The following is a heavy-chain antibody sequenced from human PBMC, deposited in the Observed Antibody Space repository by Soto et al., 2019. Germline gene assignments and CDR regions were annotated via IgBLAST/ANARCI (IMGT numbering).Heavy chain of an antibody. Sequence: LSPAASGFRFGSYAMVFVRQTQGKGLEWVSAIDGRSTKTLYAASVKRRFTIARNNSKNTLYLQRNSLRAEDTAVYYCAKDRGVLRAWYFDLWGRGTLVTVSS. D-gene: IGHD3-10*01. CDR3: AKDRGVLRAWYFDL. CDR1: GFRFGSYA. CDR2: IDGRSTKT. J-gene: IGHJ2*01. V-gene: IGHV3-23*01.